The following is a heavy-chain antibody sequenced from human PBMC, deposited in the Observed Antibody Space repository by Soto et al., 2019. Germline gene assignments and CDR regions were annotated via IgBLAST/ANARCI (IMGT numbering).Heavy chain of an antibody. CDR1: GGTFSGYY. CDR2: INHSGST. J-gene: IGHJ5*02. V-gene: IGHV4-34*01. D-gene: IGHD2-15*01. CDR3: ARAKGYCSGGSCYPPTYNWFDP. Sequence: SETLSLTCAVYGGTFSGYYWSWIRQPPGKGLEWIGEINHSGSTNYNPSLKSRVTISVDTSKNQFSLKLSSVTAADTAVYYCARAKGYCSGGSCYPPTYNWFDPWGQGTLVTVSS.